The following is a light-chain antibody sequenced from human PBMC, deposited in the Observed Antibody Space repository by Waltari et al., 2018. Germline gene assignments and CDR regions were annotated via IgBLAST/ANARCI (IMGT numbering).Light chain of an antibody. Sequence: QSALTQPASVSGSPGPPITISCTGTSSHVGRYHYVSWYQQHPGNAPKLLIYDVSNRPSGVPSRFSGSKSGNTASLTISGLQAADEAHYYCNSYASNSNGLFGGGTKLTIL. V-gene: IGLV2-14*03. J-gene: IGLJ2*01. CDR2: DVS. CDR1: SSHVGRYHY. CDR3: NSYASNSNGL.